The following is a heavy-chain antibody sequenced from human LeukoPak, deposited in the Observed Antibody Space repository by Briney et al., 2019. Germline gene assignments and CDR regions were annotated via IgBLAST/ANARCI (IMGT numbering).Heavy chain of an antibody. CDR2: IYITGST. CDR3: ARDSGTTGEVKFDP. Sequence: SETLSLTCAVYGGSFSGYYWSWIRQSAGKGLEWIGRIYITGSTTYNPSLKSRVTMSLDTSKNQFSLKLSSVTAADTAVYYCARDSGTTGEVKFDPWGQGTLVNVSS. V-gene: IGHV4-4*07. J-gene: IGHJ5*02. D-gene: IGHD3-10*01. CDR1: GGSFSGYY.